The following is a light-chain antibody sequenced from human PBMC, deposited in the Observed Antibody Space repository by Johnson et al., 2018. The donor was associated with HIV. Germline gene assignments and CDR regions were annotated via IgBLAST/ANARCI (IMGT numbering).Light chain of an antibody. J-gene: IGLJ1*01. CDR3: GTWESRLSAV. CDR1: SSNIGNNY. Sequence: QSALTQPPSVSAAPGQKVTISCSGSSSNIGNNYVSWYQHLPGTAPKLLIYENNKRPSGIPDRFSGSKSGTSATLGITGLQTGDEADYYCGTWESRLSAVFGTWTKVTVL. CDR2: ENN. V-gene: IGLV1-51*02.